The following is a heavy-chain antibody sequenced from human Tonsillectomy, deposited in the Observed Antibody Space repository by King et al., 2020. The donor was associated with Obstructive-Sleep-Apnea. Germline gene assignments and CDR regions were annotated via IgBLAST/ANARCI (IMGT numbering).Heavy chain of an antibody. CDR1: GGTFSSYA. D-gene: IGHD4-17*01. J-gene: IGHJ6*02. V-gene: IGHV1-69*01. CDR2: IIPIFGTA. Sequence: VQLVESGAEVKKPGSSVKVSCKASGGTFSSYAISWVRQAPGHGLEWMGGIIPIFGTANYAQKFQGRVTITADESTSTAYMELSSLRSEDTAVYYCARGDYGDYAPSYYYGMDVWGQGTTVTVSS. CDR3: ARGDYGDYAPSYYYGMDV.